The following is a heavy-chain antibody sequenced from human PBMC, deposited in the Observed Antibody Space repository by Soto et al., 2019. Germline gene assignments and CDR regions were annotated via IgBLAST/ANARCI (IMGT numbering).Heavy chain of an antibody. V-gene: IGHV3-66*01. CDR3: ARATTYYDFWSGYPPPPIEYYFDY. CDR2: IYSGGSI. Sequence: EVQLVESGGGLVQPGGSLRLSCAASGFTVSSNYMSWVRQAPGKGLEWVSVIYSGGSIYYADSVKGRFTISRDNSKNTLYLQMNSLRAEDTAVYYCARATTYYDFWSGYPPPPIEYYFDYWGQGTLVTVSS. CDR1: GFTVSSNY. D-gene: IGHD3-3*01. J-gene: IGHJ4*02.